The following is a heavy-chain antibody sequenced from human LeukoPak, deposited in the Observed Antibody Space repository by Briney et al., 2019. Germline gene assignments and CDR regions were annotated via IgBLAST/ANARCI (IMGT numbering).Heavy chain of an antibody. V-gene: IGHV3-30*01. J-gene: IGHJ6*03. CDR1: GFTFSSYS. CDR3: ARDPDYDFWSGYGYYYYYMDV. D-gene: IGHD3-3*01. Sequence: GGSLRLSCAASGFTFSSYSMHWVRQAPGKGLEWVAFISYDGSNKYYADSVKGRFTISRDNSKNTLYLQMNRLRAEDTAVYYCARDPDYDFWSGYGYYYYYMDVWGKGSTVTVSS. CDR2: ISYDGSNK.